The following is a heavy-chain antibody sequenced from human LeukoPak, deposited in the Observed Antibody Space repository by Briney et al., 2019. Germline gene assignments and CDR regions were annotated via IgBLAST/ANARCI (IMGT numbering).Heavy chain of an antibody. CDR1: GFTFSTYT. J-gene: IGHJ4*02. D-gene: IGHD2-2*01. V-gene: IGHV3-21*01. CDR3: ARGPPSTQPFDY. CDR2: ISSSSSYI. Sequence: GGSLRLSCAASGFTFSTYTMNWVRQAPGKGLEWVSSISSSSSYIYYADSVKGRFTISRDNAKNSLYLQMNSLRAEDTAVYYCARGPPSTQPFDYWGQGTLVTVSS.